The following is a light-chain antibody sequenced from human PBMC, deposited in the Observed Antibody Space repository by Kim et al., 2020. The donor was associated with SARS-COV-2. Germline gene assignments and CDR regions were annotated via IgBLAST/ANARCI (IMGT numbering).Light chain of an antibody. CDR3: NSQDKSGTRVV. V-gene: IGLV3-19*01. Sequence: SSELTQDPDVSVALGQTVRITCQGDILRTYYAGWYQQKPGQAPILLVYAKDYRPSGIPDRFSGSSSGDTASLTITGAQADDEADYYCNSQDKSGTRVVFG. CDR2: AKD. CDR1: ILRTYY. J-gene: IGLJ2*01.